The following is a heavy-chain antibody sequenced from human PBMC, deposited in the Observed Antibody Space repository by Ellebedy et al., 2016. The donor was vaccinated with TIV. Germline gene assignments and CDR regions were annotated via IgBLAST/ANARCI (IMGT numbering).Heavy chain of an antibody. CDR3: ARDQGVSNWFDP. D-gene: IGHD5/OR15-5a*01. V-gene: IGHV3-7*01. Sequence: PGGSLRLSCAASGFTFSSYWMSWVRQAPGKGLEWVANIKKDGSEKYYVDSVKGRFTISRDNAKNSLDLQMNSLRAEDTAVYYGARDQGVSNWFDPWGQGTLVTVSS. J-gene: IGHJ5*02. CDR1: GFTFSSYW. CDR2: IKKDGSEK.